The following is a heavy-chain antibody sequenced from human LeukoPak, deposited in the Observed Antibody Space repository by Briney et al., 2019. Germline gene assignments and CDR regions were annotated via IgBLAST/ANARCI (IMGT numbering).Heavy chain of an antibody. CDR2: MNPNSGNT. Sequence: VASVKVSCKASGYTFTSYDINWVRQATGQGLEWMGWMNPNSGNTGYAQKFRGRVTITADTSTDTAYMELTSLKSDDTAMYYCLTEVLTDIDDHWGQGTRVTVSS. V-gene: IGHV1-8*02. CDR1: GYTFTSYD. D-gene: IGHD1-20*01. CDR3: LTEVLTDIDDH. J-gene: IGHJ5*02.